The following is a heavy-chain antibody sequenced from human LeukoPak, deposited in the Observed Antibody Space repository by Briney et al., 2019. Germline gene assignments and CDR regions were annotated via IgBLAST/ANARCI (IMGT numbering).Heavy chain of an antibody. Sequence: PGGSLRLSCAASGFSFIHYWMHWVRQAPGKGLMWVSRINSEGNSRTYAESVKGRFTISRDNSKNTLYLQLNSLRAEDTAVYYCVREGSDWQGEFDYWGQGTLATVSS. V-gene: IGHV3-74*01. J-gene: IGHJ4*02. CDR3: VREGSDWQGEFDY. CDR1: GFSFIHYW. D-gene: IGHD2-21*02. CDR2: INSEGNSR.